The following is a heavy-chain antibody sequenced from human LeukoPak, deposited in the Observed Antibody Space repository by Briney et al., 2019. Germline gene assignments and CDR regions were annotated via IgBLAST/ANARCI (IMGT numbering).Heavy chain of an antibody. CDR3: ARVGNGYVMDY. CDR2: IKQDGSEK. Sequence: GSLRLTCAASGFTFSRYWMSWVRQAPGKGLEWVANIKQDGSEKYYVDSVKGRFTISRDNAKNSLYLQMNSLRAEDTAVYYCARVGNGYVMDYWGQGTLVTVSS. CDR1: GFTFSRYW. D-gene: IGHD5-12*01. V-gene: IGHV3-7*01. J-gene: IGHJ4*02.